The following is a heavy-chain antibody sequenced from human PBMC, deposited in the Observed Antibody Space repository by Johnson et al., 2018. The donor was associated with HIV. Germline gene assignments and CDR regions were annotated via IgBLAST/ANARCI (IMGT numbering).Heavy chain of an antibody. D-gene: IGHD3-3*01. J-gene: IGHJ3*02. CDR3: ARGPDRTHYIFWIGWSDAFYI. V-gene: IGHV3-66*01. CDR1: GFTVSSNY. Sequence: VQLVESGGGLVQPGGSLRLSCAASGFTVSSNYMTWVRQAPGKGLEWVSVIYSGGSTYYADSVKGRFTISRDNSNNTLYLQMNSLRAEDTAVYYCARGPDRTHYIFWIGWSDAFYIWCQGTMVTFSS. CDR2: IYSGGST.